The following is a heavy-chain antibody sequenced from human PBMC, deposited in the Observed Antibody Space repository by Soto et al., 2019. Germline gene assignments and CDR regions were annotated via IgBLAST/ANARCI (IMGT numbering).Heavy chain of an antibody. D-gene: IGHD1-26*01. Sequence: SETLSLTCTVSGDSISSDYWSWIRQPPGKGLEWIGYIYYSGRTDYNPSPKSRATISIDTSKIQLSLKVTSVPAADTAVYYCARGPSGRYYYFDYWGQGALITVPS. J-gene: IGHJ4*02. CDR2: IYYSGRT. CDR1: GDSISSDY. V-gene: IGHV4-59*01. CDR3: ARGPSGRYYYFDY.